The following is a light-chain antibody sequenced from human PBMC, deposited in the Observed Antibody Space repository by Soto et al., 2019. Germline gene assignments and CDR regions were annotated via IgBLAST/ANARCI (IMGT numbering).Light chain of an antibody. Sequence: VMTQSPATLSVSPGERATLSCRASQSISSNLAWYQQKLGQAPRLFIFRASSRATGVPARFSGSGSGTEFNMTISSLQSEDFAVYYCQQCGSSPWTFGQGTKVEIK. V-gene: IGKV3-15*01. J-gene: IGKJ1*01. CDR2: RAS. CDR3: QQCGSSPWT. CDR1: QSISSN.